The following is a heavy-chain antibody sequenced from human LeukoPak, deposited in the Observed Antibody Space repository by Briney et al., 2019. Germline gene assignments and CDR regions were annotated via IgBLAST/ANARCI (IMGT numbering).Heavy chain of an antibody. J-gene: IGHJ4*02. Sequence: GGSLRLSCAASGFTVSRNYMSCVRRAPGKGLEWVSVIYSGGSTYYADSVKGRFTISRDNSKNTLYLQMNSLRAEVTAVYYCARELGQLFDYWGQRTLVTVSS. D-gene: IGHD2-21*01. V-gene: IGHV3-66*02. CDR3: ARELGQLFDY. CDR2: IYSGGST. CDR1: GFTVSRNY.